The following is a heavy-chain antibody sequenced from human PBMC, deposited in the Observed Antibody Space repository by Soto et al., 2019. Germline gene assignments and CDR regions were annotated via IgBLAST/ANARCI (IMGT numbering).Heavy chain of an antibody. CDR2: IYYSGST. J-gene: IGHJ4*02. CDR3: ARETLDLGPSFDY. CDR1: GGSISSYY. D-gene: IGHD3-16*01. Sequence: SETLSLTCTVSGGSISSYYWSWIRQPPGKGLEWIGYIYYSGSTKYNPSLKSRVTISVDTSKNQFSLKLSSVTAADTAVYYCARETLDLGPSFDYWGQGTLVTVS. V-gene: IGHV4-59*12.